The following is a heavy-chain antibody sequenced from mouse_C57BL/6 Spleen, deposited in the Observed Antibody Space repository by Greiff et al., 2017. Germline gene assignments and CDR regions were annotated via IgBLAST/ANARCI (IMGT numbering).Heavy chain of an antibody. J-gene: IGHJ3*01. CDR1: GFTFSNYW. CDR3: TAMEGFSY. CDR2: IRLESDNYAT. Sequence: EVQLQQSGGGLVQPGGSMKLSCVASGFTFSNYWMNWVRQSPEKGLEWVGQIRLESDNYATHYTESVKGRFTISRDDTKSIVYLQMNNLKAEDTGNYYSTAMEGFSYWGQGTLVTVSA. D-gene: IGHD1-1*02. V-gene: IGHV6-3*01.